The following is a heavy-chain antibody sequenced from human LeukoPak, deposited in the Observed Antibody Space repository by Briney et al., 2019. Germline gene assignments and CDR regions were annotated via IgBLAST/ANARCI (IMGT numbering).Heavy chain of an antibody. V-gene: IGHV3-23*01. D-gene: IGHD4-17*01. CDR2: ISGSGGST. J-gene: IGHJ4*02. CDR1: GFTFSRNS. Sequence: PGGSLRLSCAASGFTFSRNSMNWVRQTPGKGLEWVSAISGSGGSTYYADSVKGRFTISRDNSKNTLYLQMNSLRAEDTAVYYCAKYTLTTWRFDYWGQRTLVTVSS. CDR3: AKYTLTTWRFDY.